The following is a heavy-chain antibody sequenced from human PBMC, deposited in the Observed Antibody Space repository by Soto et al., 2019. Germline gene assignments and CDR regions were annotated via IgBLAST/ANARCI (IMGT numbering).Heavy chain of an antibody. CDR3: TSRIRTTNDN. V-gene: IGHV3-15*07. J-gene: IGHJ4*02. CDR2: VKTKAEGATT. CDR1: GFHCTSVW. D-gene: IGHD1-1*01. Sequence: PGGSLRLSCVASGFHCTSVWMHWVRQAPGKGPEWLGRVKTKAEGATTDYAAPAKGRFTILRDDSINTVYLQMTSLRIEDTALYYCTSRIRTTNDNWGQGTLVTVSS.